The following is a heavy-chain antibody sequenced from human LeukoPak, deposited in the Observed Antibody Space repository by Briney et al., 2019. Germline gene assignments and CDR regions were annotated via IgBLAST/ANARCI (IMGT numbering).Heavy chain of an antibody. Sequence: GGSLRLSCAASGFTFSSYSMNWVRQAPGKGLEWVSSISSSSGYIYYADSVKGRFTISRDNAKNSLYLQMNSLRAADTAVYYCARVFVMEATFYYNYGMDVWGQGTTVTVSS. D-gene: IGHD3-16*02. CDR3: ARVFVMEATFYYNYGMDV. V-gene: IGHV3-21*01. J-gene: IGHJ6*02. CDR2: ISSSSGYI. CDR1: GFTFSSYS.